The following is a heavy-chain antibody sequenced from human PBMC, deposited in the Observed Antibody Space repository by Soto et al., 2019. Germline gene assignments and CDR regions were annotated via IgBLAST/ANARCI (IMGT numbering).Heavy chain of an antibody. Sequence: QVQLVQSGAEVKKPGSSVKVSCTASGDTFNFYTISWGRQAPGHGLAWMGRTSPMVGMSDYAQKFRGRVTITADKSTSTAYRERGSRRSEDTPRYYCATNYGSGSTHFDYWGQGTMVTVSS. CDR1: GDTFNFYT. CDR2: TSPMVGMS. J-gene: IGHJ4*02. D-gene: IGHD3-10*01. V-gene: IGHV1-69*02. CDR3: ATNYGSGSTHFDY.